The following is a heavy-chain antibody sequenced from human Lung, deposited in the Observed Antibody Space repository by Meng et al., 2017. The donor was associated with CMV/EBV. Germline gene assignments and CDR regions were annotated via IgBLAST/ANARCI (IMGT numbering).Heavy chain of an antibody. CDR2: IYHSGST. CDR3: ARVGAYCGGDCYHPR. D-gene: IGHD2-21*02. J-gene: IGHJ4*02. Sequence: QVDVQESGPGLVNPSGALSLPWAVSGGSLSRRNWWSWVRQPPGKGLEWIGEIYHSGSTNYNPSLKSRVTISVDESKNQFSLRLSSVTAADTAVYYCARVGAYCGGDCYHPRWGQGTLVTVSS. CDR1: GGSLSRRNW. V-gene: IGHV4-4*02.